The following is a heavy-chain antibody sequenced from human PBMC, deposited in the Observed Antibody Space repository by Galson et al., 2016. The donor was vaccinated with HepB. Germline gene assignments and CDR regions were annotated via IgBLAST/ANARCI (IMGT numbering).Heavy chain of an antibody. J-gene: IGHJ4*02. D-gene: IGHD1-20*01. CDR3: ARGITGTTWPTYYFDY. V-gene: IGHV4-59*06. CDR2: IYYSGST. CDR1: GGSISSYY. Sequence: SETLSLTCTVSGGSISSYYWSWIRQPPGKGLEWIGYIYYSGSTYNNPSLKSRVTISVDTSKNQFSLKLSSVTAADTAVYYCARGITGTTWPTYYFDYWGQGTLVTVSS.